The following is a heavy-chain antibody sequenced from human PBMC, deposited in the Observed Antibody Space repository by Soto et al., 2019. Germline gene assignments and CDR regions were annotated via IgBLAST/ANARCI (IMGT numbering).Heavy chain of an antibody. CDR3: AKARGGSYYDF. Sequence: GGSLRLSCAASGFTFSSYGMHWVRQAPGKGLEWVAVISYDGSNKYYADSVKGRFTISRDNSKNTLYLQMNSLRAEDTAVYYCAKARGGSYYDFPGQATLVSVSS. CDR1: GFTFSSYG. J-gene: IGHJ4*02. D-gene: IGHD1-26*01. V-gene: IGHV3-30*18. CDR2: ISYDGSNK.